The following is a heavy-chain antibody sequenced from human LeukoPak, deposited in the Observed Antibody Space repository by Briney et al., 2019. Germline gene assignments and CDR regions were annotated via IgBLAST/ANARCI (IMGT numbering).Heavy chain of an antibody. J-gene: IGHJ4*02. CDR2: IYYSGST. D-gene: IGHD5-18*01. Sequence: SETLSLTCTVSGGSISSYYWSWIRQPPGKGLEWIGYIYYSGSTYYNPSLKSRVTISVDTSKNQFSLKLSSVTAADTAVYYCARARTAMVNYWGQGTLVTVSS. V-gene: IGHV4-59*12. CDR1: GGSISSYY. CDR3: ARARTAMVNY.